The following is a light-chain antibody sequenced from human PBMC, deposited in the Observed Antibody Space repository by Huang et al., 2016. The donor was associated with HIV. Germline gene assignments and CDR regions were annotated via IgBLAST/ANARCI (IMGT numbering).Light chain of an antibody. CDR3: QQRSSGVT. Sequence: IVLTQSPATLSWYPGDRVTLSCRASQSVGNYIAWYQQHPGQSPKLLFYDTSNRSTGTRCRFSGSGSGTDFTRTISSLQSEDFAVYYCQQRSSGVTFGGGTKVQVK. CDR1: QSVGNY. J-gene: IGKJ4*01. CDR2: DTS. V-gene: IGKV3-11*01.